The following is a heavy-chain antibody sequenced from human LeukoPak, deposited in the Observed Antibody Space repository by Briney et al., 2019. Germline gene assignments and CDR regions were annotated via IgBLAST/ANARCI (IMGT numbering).Heavy chain of an antibody. D-gene: IGHD3-10*01. CDR2: VSTSGST. Sequence: SETLSLTCTVSGDSISRYYWSWIRQPAGKGLEWIGRVSTSGSTNYNPSLKSRVTMSVDTSKNQFSLKLSSVTAADTAVYYCARVHINRFYYYGSGSYFDYWGQGTLVTVSS. CDR1: GDSISRYY. CDR3: ARVHINRFYYYGSGSYFDY. J-gene: IGHJ4*02. V-gene: IGHV4-4*07.